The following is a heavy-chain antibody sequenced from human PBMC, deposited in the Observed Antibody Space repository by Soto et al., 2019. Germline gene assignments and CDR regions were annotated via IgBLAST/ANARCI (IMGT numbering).Heavy chain of an antibody. J-gene: IGHJ4*02. V-gene: IGHV1-3*01. CDR3: ARWTLGYCSGGSCYNPSPLDY. CDR1: GYTFTSYA. CDR2: INAGNGNT. Sequence: ASVKVSCKASGYTFTSYAMHWVRQAPGQRLEWMGWINAGNGNTKYSQKLQGRVTITRDTSASTAYMELSSLRSEDTAVYYCARWTLGYCSGGSCYNPSPLDYSGQGTLVTVSS. D-gene: IGHD2-15*01.